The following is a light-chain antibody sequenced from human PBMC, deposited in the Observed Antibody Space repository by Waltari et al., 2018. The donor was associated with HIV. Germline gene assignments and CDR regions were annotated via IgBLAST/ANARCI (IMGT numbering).Light chain of an antibody. J-gene: IGKJ3*01. CDR1: QSISRSS. CDR2: CSF. V-gene: IGKV3-20*01. CDR3: QHYGSSPLT. Sequence: ELVLPQSPGTLSLSPGSRATLSCRASQSISRSSLAWYQQKPGQAPRLLICCSFTGATGIPDRFSGSGSGTDFTLNISRLEPEDFAVYYCQHYGSSPLTFGPGTKVDIK.